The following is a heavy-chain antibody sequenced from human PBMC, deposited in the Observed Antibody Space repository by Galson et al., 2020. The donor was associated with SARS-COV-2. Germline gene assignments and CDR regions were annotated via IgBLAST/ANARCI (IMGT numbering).Heavy chain of an antibody. CDR2: IYTSGNT. CDR1: GGSISSYY. CDR3: ARQDYPGSLDY. Sequence: SETLSLTCTVSGGSISSYYWSWIRQSAGKGLEWIGRIYTSGNTNYNPSLKNRVTMSVDTSKNQFSLRLSSVTAADTAVYYCARQDYPGSLDYWGQGTLVTVSS. D-gene: IGHD3-3*01. J-gene: IGHJ4*02. V-gene: IGHV4-4*07.